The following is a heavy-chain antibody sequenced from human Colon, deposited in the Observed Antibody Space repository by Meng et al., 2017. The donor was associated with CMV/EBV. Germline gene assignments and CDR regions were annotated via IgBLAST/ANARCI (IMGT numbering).Heavy chain of an antibody. V-gene: IGHV3-20*04. CDR2: INWKDDRT. Sequence: GESLKISCAASGFPFDDYGMSWVRQVPGKGLEWVSSINWKDDRTAYADSVKGRFTISRDNTKNSLFLQMNSLRAEDTAVYYCARLDFWSGYYWEYWGQGTLVTVSS. CDR3: ARLDFWSGYYWEY. D-gene: IGHD3-3*01. J-gene: IGHJ4*02. CDR1: GFPFDDYG.